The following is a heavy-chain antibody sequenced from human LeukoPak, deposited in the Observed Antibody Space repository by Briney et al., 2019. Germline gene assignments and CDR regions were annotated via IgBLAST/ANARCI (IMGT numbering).Heavy chain of an antibody. J-gene: IGHJ4*02. CDR1: GFTFSSYD. CDR3: AKRSNGCIVGARCGYYFDY. V-gene: IGHV3-23*01. Sequence: GGTLRLSCAASGFTFSSYDMSWVRQAPGKGLEWVSAISGSGGSTYYADSVKGRFTISRDNSKNTLYLQMNSLRAEDTAVYYCAKRSNGCIVGARCGYYFDYWGQGTLVTVSS. CDR2: ISGSGGST. D-gene: IGHD1-26*01.